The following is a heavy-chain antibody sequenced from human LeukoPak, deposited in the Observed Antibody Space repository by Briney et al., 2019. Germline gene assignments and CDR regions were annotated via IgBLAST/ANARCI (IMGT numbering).Heavy chain of an antibody. CDR2: IYSSGST. Sequence: SETLSLTCTVSGGSINSGTYYWGWIRQPAGNGLEWIGRIYSSGSTNYNPSLKSRVTISVDTSKNQFSLKLSSVTAADTAVYYCVRGRYSSGWFKDKNWFDPWGQGIPVTVSS. V-gene: IGHV4-61*02. J-gene: IGHJ5*02. D-gene: IGHD6-19*01. CDR3: VRGRYSSGWFKDKNWFDP. CDR1: GGSINSGTYY.